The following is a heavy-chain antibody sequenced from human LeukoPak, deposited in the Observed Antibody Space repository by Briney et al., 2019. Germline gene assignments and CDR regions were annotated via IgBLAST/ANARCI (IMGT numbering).Heavy chain of an antibody. D-gene: IGHD1-26*01. CDR3: ASLYGGSYDTGSFDYFNY. CDR1: GDSINNYY. J-gene: IGHJ4*02. Sequence: SETLSLTCTVSGDSINNYYWSWIRQPPGKGLEWIGYISYSGGTTYTPSPKSRVPTPLGTSKNQFSLRLTSVLAADAAVYYWASLYGGSYDTGSFDYFNYWGQGTLVSVSS. V-gene: IGHV4-59*01. CDR2: ISYSGGT.